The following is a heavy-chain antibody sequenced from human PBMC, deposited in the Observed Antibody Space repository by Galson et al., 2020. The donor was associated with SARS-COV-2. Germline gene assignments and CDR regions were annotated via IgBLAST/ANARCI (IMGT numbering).Heavy chain of an antibody. V-gene: IGHV3-30*04. J-gene: IGHJ4*02. Sequence: SLKISCAASGFTFSSYAMHWVRQAPGKGLEWVADISYDGSNKYYADSVKGRFTISRDNSKNTLYLQMNSLRAEDTAVYYCARDRDDYGDYVYFDYWGQGTLVTVSS. CDR1: GFTFSSYA. D-gene: IGHD4-17*01. CDR2: ISYDGSNK. CDR3: ARDRDDYGDYVYFDY.